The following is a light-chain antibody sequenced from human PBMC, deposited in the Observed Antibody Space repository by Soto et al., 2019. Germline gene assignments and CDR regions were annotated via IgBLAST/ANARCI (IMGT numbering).Light chain of an antibody. CDR1: QSVSSN. CDR2: GAS. J-gene: IGKJ4*01. CDR3: QQYNSWPPLT. V-gene: IGKV3-15*01. Sequence: EIVMTQSPATLSVSPGERATLSCRASQSVSSNLAWYQQKPGQAPRLLIYGASTRATGIPARLSGSGSGTEFTLTISCLQSEDLAVYYCQQYNSWPPLTFGGGTKVEIK.